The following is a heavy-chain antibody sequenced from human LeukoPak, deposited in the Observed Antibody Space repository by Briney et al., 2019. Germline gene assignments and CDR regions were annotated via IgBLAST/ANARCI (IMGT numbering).Heavy chain of an antibody. CDR2: IHYSGNT. V-gene: IGHV4-59*08. Sequence: SETLSLTCTVSGGSISSYYWSWIRQPPGKGLEWIAYIHYSGNTKYNPSLKSRVTISVDTSKNQFSLKLNSVTAADTALYYCARHVSSGFDYWGQGTLVTVSS. J-gene: IGHJ4*02. D-gene: IGHD6-19*01. CDR1: GGSISSYY. CDR3: ARHVSSGFDY.